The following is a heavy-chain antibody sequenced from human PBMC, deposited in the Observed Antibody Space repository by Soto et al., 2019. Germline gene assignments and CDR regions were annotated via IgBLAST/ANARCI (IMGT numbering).Heavy chain of an antibody. CDR1: GFTFSSYE. CDR2: ISSSGSTI. CDR3: GRDRLMAEMATKRNYYAMDV. J-gene: IGHJ6*02. V-gene: IGHV3-48*03. Sequence: PGGSLRLSXAASGFTFSSYEMNWVRQAPGKGLEWVSYISSSGSTIYYADSVKGRFTISRDNAKNTLYLQMSSLRAEDTAVYFCGRDRLMAEMATKRNYYAMDVWGQGTTVTVSS. D-gene: IGHD5-12*01.